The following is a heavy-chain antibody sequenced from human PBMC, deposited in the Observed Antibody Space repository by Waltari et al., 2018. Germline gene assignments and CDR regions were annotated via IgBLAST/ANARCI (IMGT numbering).Heavy chain of an antibody. CDR3: ARGGPMVATTPPRYFDY. Sequence: QVQLQESGPGLVKPSETLSLTCTVSGGSISSHYWSWIRQPPGKGLEWIGYIYYSGATNYNPALKSRGTISVDTSKNQCSLKLSSVTAADTAVYYCARGGPMVATTPPRYFDYWGQGTLVTVSS. V-gene: IGHV4-59*11. CDR2: IYYSGAT. D-gene: IGHD5-12*01. J-gene: IGHJ4*02. CDR1: GGSISSHY.